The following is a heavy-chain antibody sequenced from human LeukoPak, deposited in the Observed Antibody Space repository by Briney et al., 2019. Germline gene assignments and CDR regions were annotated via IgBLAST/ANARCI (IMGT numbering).Heavy chain of an antibody. V-gene: IGHV4-61*02. CDR1: GGSISSGSYY. J-gene: IGHJ6*04. D-gene: IGHD3-10*01. CDR3: ASKPVRGVDV. Sequence: SQTLSLTCTVSGGSISSGSYYWSWIRQPAGKGLEWIGRIYTSGSTNYNPSLKSRVTMSVDTSKNQFSLKLSSVTAADTAVYYCASKPVRGVDVWGKGTTVTVSS. CDR2: IYTSGST.